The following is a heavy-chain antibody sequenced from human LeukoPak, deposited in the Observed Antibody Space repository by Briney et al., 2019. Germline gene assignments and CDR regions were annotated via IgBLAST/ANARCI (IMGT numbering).Heavy chain of an antibody. CDR1: GYRFTTYW. J-gene: IGHJ6*02. CDR3: ARAPYRGGTGMDV. V-gene: IGHV5-51*01. CDR2: VYPVDSDT. Sequence: GEPLQISCKASGYRFTTYWIAWVRQLPGKGLEWMGSVYPVDSDTRYSPSFQGHVTISADKTTNTACLHSSSLEASDPAMYYCARAPYRGGTGMDVWGQGTPVTVSS. D-gene: IGHD1-1*01.